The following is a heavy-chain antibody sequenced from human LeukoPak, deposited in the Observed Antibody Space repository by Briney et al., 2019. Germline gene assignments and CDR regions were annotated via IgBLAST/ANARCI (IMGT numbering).Heavy chain of an antibody. CDR1: GGSITNNNYY. D-gene: IGHD6-19*01. J-gene: IGHJ1*01. Sequence: SETLSLTCTVSGGSITNNNYYWVWIRQPPGKGLEWIGDFYYSGSTHYNPSLKSRVTISADTSKNHFSLKLSSVTAADTAVYYCARGGWYPESFQHWGQGALVTVSS. V-gene: IGHV4-39*02. CDR3: ARGGWYPESFQH. CDR2: FYYSGST.